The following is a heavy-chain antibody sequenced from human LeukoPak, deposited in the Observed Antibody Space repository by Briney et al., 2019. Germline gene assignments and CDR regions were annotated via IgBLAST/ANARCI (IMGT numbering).Heavy chain of an antibody. CDR3: ARMRRDLAKGDYFYYYMDV. Sequence: GGSLRLSCEASGFTFSNYSMNWVRQAPGKGLEWVSYTIITGSTIYYADSVKGRFTISRDNANNSLDLQMNSLRAEDTAVYYCARMRRDLAKGDYFYYYMDVWGKGTTVIVSS. J-gene: IGHJ6*03. CDR1: GFTFSNYS. V-gene: IGHV3-48*04. D-gene: IGHD3-10*01. CDR2: TIITGSTI.